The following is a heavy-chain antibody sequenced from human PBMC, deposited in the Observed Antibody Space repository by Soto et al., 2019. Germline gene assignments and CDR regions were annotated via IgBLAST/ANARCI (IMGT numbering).Heavy chain of an antibody. CDR2: ISAYNGNT. D-gene: IGHD3-22*01. CDR1: GYTFTSYG. V-gene: IGHV1-18*01. Sequence: SVKVSCKASGYTFTSYGISWVRQARGQGLEWMGWISAYNGNTNYAQKLQGRVTMTTDTSTSTAYMELRSLRSDDTAVYYCARVHSSGYYYVGGYYGMDVWGQGTTVTVSS. CDR3: ARVHSSGYYYVGGYYGMDV. J-gene: IGHJ6*02.